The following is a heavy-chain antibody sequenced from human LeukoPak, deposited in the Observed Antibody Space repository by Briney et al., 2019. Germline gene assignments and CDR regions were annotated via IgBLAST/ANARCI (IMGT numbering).Heavy chain of an antibody. CDR3: ARGLRFLEWLACY. V-gene: IGHV1-69*13. D-gene: IGHD3-3*01. CDR2: IIPIFGTA. J-gene: IGHJ4*02. CDR1: GGTFSSYA. Sequence: SVKVSCKASGGTFSSYAISWVRQAPGQGLEWMGGIIPIFGTANYAQMFQGRVTITADESTSTAYMELSSLRSEDTAVYYCARGLRFLEWLACYWGQGTLVTVSS.